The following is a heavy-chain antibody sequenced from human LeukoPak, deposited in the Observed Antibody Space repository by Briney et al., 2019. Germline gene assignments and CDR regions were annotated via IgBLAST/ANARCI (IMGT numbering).Heavy chain of an antibody. J-gene: IGHJ5*02. V-gene: IGHV4-4*07. CDR2: IYTSGST. D-gene: IGHD3-22*01. CDR3: ARGEQYYYDSSGYYLAGNNWFDP. CDR1: GGSISSYY. Sequence: PSETLSLTCTVSGGSISSYYWSWIRQPAGKGLEWIGRIYTSGSTNYNPSLKSRVTMSVDTSKNQFSLKLSSVTAADTAVYYCARGEQYYYDSSGYYLAGNNWFDPWGQGTLVTVSS.